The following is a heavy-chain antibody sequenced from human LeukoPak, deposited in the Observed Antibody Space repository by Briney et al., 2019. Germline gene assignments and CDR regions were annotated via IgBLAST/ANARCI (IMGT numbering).Heavy chain of an antibody. CDR1: GYTFTSYD. CDR2: MNPNSGNT. V-gene: IGHV1-8*01. CDR3: ARARPGAVAGTFWGAVTWGTDRDKKYYFDY. J-gene: IGHJ4*02. D-gene: IGHD6-19*01. Sequence: VASVKVSCKASGYTFTSYDINWVRQATGQGLEWTGWMNPNSGNTGYAQKFQGRVTMTRNTSISTAYMELSSLRSEDTAVYYCARARPGAVAGTFWGAVTWGTDRDKKYYFDYWGQGTLVTVSS.